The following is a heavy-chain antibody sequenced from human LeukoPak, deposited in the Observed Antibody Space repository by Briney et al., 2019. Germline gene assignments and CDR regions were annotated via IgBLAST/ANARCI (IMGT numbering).Heavy chain of an antibody. CDR3: ARDSPFFDY. J-gene: IGHJ4*02. V-gene: IGHV3-30*03. CDR1: GFTFSSYG. Sequence: GGSLRLSCADSGFTFSSYGMHWVRQAPGKGLEWVAVISYDGSIKYYADSVKGRFTISRDNSKNTLYLQMNSLRAEDTAVYYCARDSPFFDYWGQGTLVTVSS. CDR2: ISYDGSIK.